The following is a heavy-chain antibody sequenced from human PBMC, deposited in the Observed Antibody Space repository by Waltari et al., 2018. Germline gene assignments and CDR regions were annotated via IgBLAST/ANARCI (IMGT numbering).Heavy chain of an antibody. Sequence: QVQLQQWGAGLLKPSETLSLTCVVYGGSFIAYYCVGIRQPPGKGLEWIGEINHSGSTNYNPSLKSRVTISVDTSKNQFSLKLSSVTAADTAVYYCARGERRLPFWSGYYTSIPDYWGQGTLVTVSS. J-gene: IGHJ4*02. CDR3: ARGERRLPFWSGYYTSIPDY. CDR2: INHSGST. D-gene: IGHD3-3*01. CDR1: GGSFIAYY. V-gene: IGHV4-34*01.